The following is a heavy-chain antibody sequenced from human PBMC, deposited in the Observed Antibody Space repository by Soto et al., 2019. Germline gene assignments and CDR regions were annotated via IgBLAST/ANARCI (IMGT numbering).Heavy chain of an antibody. V-gene: IGHV1-69*12. CDR2: IIPIFGTA. CDR1: GGTFSSYA. CDR3: VYCSGGSCYSRGDYYYGMDV. J-gene: IGHJ6*02. D-gene: IGHD2-15*01. Sequence: QVQLVQSGAEVKKPGSSVKVSCKASGGTFSSYAISWVRQAPGQGLEWMGGIIPIFGTANYAQKFQGRVNITADESTITAYRELSSRISEDTAVYYCVYCSGGSCYSRGDYYYGMDVWGPGPTVTLSS.